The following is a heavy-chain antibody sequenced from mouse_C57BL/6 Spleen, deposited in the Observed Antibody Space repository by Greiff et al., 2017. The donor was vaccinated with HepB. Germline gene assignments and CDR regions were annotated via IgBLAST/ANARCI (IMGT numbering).Heavy chain of an antibody. CDR3: ARECYYYGSPWYFDV. CDR1: GYTFTSYD. J-gene: IGHJ1*03. CDR2: IYPRDGST. V-gene: IGHV1-85*01. Sequence: QVQLQQSGPELVKPGASVKLSCKASGYTFTSYDINWVKQRPGQGLEWIGWIYPRDGSTKYNEKFKGKATLTVDTSSSTAYMELHSLTSEDSAVYFCARECYYYGSPWYFDVWAQGPRSPSPQ. D-gene: IGHD1-1*01.